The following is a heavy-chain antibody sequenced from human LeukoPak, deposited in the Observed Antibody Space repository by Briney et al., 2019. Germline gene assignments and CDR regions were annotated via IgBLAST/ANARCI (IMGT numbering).Heavy chain of an antibody. J-gene: IGHJ4*02. CDR1: GGSISSYY. CDR2: IYYSGST. D-gene: IGHD5-24*01. V-gene: IGHV4-59*08. CDR3: ARQSRDGYNFDY. Sequence: ASETLSLTCTVSGGSISSYYWSWIRQPPRKGLEWIGYIYYSGSTNYNPSLKSRVTISVDTSKNQFSLKLSSVTAADTAVYYCARQSRDGYNFDYWGQGTLVTVSS.